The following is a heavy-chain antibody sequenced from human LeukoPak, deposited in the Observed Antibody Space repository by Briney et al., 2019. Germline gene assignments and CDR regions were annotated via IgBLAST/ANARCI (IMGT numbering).Heavy chain of an antibody. CDR2: IYSGGST. J-gene: IGHJ4*02. D-gene: IGHD2-2*02. CDR1: GFTVSSNY. V-gene: IGHV3-66*01. CDR3: ARADDGEDIVVVPAAIRY. Sequence: GGSLRLSCAASGFTVSSNYVSWVRQAPGKGLEWVSVIYSGGSTYYADSVKGRFTVSRDNSKNTLYLQMNSLRAEDTAVYYCARADDGEDIVVVPAAIRYWGQGTLVTVSS.